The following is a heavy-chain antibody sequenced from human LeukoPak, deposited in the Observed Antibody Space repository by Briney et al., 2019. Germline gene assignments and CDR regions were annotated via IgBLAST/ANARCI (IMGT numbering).Heavy chain of an antibody. D-gene: IGHD3-22*01. CDR3: AKVLKYYYDSSGDHYIDY. CDR1: GLTFSSYA. J-gene: IGHJ4*02. Sequence: GGSLRLSCAASGLTFSSYAMSWVRQAPGKGLEWVSAISGSGGSTYYADSVKGRFTISRDNSKYTLYLQMNSLRAEDTAVYYCAKVLKYYYDSSGDHYIDYWGQGTLVTVSS. CDR2: ISGSGGST. V-gene: IGHV3-23*01.